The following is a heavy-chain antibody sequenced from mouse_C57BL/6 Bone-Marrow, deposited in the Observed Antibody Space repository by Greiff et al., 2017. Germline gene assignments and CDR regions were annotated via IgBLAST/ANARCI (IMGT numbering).Heavy chain of an antibody. CDR1: GYAFTNYL. Sequence: QVQLQQSGAELVRPGTSVKVSCKASGYAFTNYLIEWVKQRPGQGLEWIGVINPGSGGTNYNEKFKGKATLTADKSSSTAYMQLSSLTSEDSAVYFCARRVYYGSSYNFDYWGQGTTLTVAS. V-gene: IGHV1-54*01. J-gene: IGHJ2*01. D-gene: IGHD1-1*01. CDR2: INPGSGGT. CDR3: ARRVYYGSSYNFDY.